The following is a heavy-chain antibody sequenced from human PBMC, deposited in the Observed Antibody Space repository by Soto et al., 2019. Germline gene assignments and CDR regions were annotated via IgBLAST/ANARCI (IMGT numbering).Heavy chain of an antibody. CDR2: IWYDGSNK. J-gene: IGHJ4*02. Sequence: GGSLRLSCAASGFTFSSYGMHWVRQAPGKGLEWVAVIWYDGSNKYYADSVKGRFTISRDNSKNTLYLQMNSLRAEDTAVYYCARDLLHDTPRFYYSDFPSDYWGQGTLVTVSS. CDR1: GFTFSSYG. V-gene: IGHV3-33*01. CDR3: ARDLLHDTPRFYYSDFPSDY. D-gene: IGHD3-22*01.